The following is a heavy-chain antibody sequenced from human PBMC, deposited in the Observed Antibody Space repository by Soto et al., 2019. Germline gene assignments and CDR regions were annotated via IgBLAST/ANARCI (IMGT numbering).Heavy chain of an antibody. CDR1: GFRFSSYA. Sequence: GGSLRLACVVSGFRFSSYAMRWVRQAPGKALEWVSAISGSGGSTYYADSVKGRFTISRDNSKNTLYLQMNSLRAEDTAVYYCAKRYCSGGSCYPDAFDIWGQGTMVTVSS. D-gene: IGHD2-15*01. CDR3: AKRYCSGGSCYPDAFDI. J-gene: IGHJ3*02. V-gene: IGHV3-23*01. CDR2: ISGSGGST.